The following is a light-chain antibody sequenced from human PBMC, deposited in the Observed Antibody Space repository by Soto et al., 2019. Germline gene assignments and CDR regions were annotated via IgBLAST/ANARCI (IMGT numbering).Light chain of an antibody. J-gene: IGLJ3*02. CDR1: SSNIGAGYD. CDR2: TNS. V-gene: IGLV1-40*01. CDR3: QSYDSSLSALV. Sequence: QAVVTQPPSVSGAPGQGVTISCAGTSSNIGAGYDVHWYQQVPGTAPKLLIYTNSNRHSGVPDRFSGSKSGTSASLAITGLQAADEADYYCQSYDSSLSALVFGGGTKLTVL.